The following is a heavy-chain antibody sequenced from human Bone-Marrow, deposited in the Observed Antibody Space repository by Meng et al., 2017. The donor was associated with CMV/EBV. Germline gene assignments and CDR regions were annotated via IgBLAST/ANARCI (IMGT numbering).Heavy chain of an antibody. CDR1: GFTFSSYA. Sequence: SLKISCAASGFTFSSYAMHWVRQAPGKGLEWVAVISYDGSNKYYADSVKGRFTISRDNSKNTLYLQMNSLRAEDTAVYYCARDTEYYDFWSGYSGGSYYYYGMDVWGQGTTVTVSS. CDR2: ISYDGSNK. CDR3: ARDTEYYDFWSGYSGGSYYYYGMDV. D-gene: IGHD3-3*01. J-gene: IGHJ6*02. V-gene: IGHV3-30-3*01.